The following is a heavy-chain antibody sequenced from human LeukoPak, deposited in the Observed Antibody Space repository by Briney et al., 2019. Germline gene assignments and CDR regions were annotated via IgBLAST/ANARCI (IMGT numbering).Heavy chain of an antibody. J-gene: IGHJ6*02. D-gene: IGHD3-10*01. CDR2: IYTSGST. CDR3: ARYGSGSYQMGYYYGMDV. Sequence: PSETLSLTCTVSGGSISSYYWSWIRQPAGKGLGWIGRIYTSGSTNYNPSLKSRVTMSVDTSKNQFSLKLSSVTAADTAVYYCARYGSGSYQMGYYYGMDVWGQGTTVTVSS. V-gene: IGHV4-4*07. CDR1: GGSISSYY.